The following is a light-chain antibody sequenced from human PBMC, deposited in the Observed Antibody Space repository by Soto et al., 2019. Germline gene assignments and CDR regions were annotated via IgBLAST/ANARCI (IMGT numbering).Light chain of an antibody. V-gene: IGKV3-20*01. CDR3: QQYGTSPIT. Sequence: IVLTQSPGTLSLSPWERATLPCRASQSVTSTYLAWDQQRPGQTPTLLISDTSIRATGIPDRVSGSGSGTDCTLAISRLETEDFAVYECQQYGTSPITFGQGTRLEIK. CDR2: DTS. CDR1: QSVTSTY. J-gene: IGKJ5*01.